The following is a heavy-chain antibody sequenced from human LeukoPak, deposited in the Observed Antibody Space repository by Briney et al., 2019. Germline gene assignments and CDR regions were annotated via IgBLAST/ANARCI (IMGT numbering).Heavy chain of an antibody. Sequence: SGTLSLTCAVSGGSISSGGYSWSWIRQPPGKGLEWIGYIYHSGSTYYNPSLKSRVTISVDRSKNQFSLKLSSVTAADTAVYYCARFSGSYPNYYFDYWGQGTLVTVSS. D-gene: IGHD3-10*01. J-gene: IGHJ4*02. CDR1: GGSISSGGYS. V-gene: IGHV4-30-2*01. CDR3: ARFSGSYPNYYFDY. CDR2: IYHSGST.